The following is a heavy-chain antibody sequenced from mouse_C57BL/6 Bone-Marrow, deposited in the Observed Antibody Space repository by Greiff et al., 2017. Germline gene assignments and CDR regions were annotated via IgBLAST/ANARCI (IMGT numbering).Heavy chain of an antibody. CDR2: IRNKANGYTT. CDR3: ARYETTVVARYWYFDV. CDR1: GFTFTDYY. D-gene: IGHD1-1*01. Sequence: EVKLVESGGGLVQPGGSLSLSCAASGFTFTDYYMSWVRQPPGKALEWLGFIRNKANGYTTEYSASVKGRFTISRDNSQSILYLQMNALRAEDSDTYYCARYETTVVARYWYFDVWGTGTTVTVSS. J-gene: IGHJ1*03. V-gene: IGHV7-3*01.